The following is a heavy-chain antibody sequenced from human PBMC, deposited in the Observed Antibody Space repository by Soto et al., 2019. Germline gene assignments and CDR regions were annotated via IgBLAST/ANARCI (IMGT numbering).Heavy chain of an antibody. D-gene: IGHD2-21*01. J-gene: IGHJ5*02. Sequence: ASVKVSCKASGYTFTGYYMHWVRQAPGQGLEWMGWINPNSGGTNYAQKFQGWVTMTRDTSISTAYMELSRLRSDDTAVYYCARDLLWGSNWFDPWGQGTLVTVSS. CDR1: GYTFTGYY. CDR3: ARDLLWGSNWFDP. CDR2: INPNSGGT. V-gene: IGHV1-2*04.